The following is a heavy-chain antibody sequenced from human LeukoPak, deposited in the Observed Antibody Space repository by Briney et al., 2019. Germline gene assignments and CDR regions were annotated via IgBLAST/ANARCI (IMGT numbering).Heavy chain of an antibody. CDR2: ISSSSYI. Sequence: GGSLRLSCAASGFTFSSYSMNWVRQAPGKGLEWVSSISSSSYIYYADSVKGRFTILRDNSKNTLYLQMNSLRAEDTGIYYCAKSPGWYQFDYWGQGTQVTVSS. J-gene: IGHJ4*02. CDR3: AKSPGWYQFDY. V-gene: IGHV3-21*04. D-gene: IGHD6-19*01. CDR1: GFTFSSYS.